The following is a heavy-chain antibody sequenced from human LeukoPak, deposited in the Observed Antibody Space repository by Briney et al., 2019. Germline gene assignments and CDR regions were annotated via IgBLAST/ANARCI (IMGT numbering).Heavy chain of an antibody. CDR2: IYHSRST. J-gene: IGHJ4*02. CDR3: ARAGDGTEYYFDY. CDR1: GGSISSGGYY. V-gene: IGHV4-30-2*01. D-gene: IGHD1-7*01. Sequence: SQTLSLTCTVSGGSISSGGYYWSWIRQPPGKGLEWIGYIYHSRSTYYNPSLKSRVTISVDRSKNQFSLKLSSVTAADTAVYYCARAGDGTEYYFDYWGQGTLVTVSS.